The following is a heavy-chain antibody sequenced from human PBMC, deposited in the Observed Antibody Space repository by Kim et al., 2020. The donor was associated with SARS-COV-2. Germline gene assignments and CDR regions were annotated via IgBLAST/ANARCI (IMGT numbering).Heavy chain of an antibody. Sequence: GGSLRLSCAASGFTFSSYAMHWVRQAPGKGLEWVAVISYDGSNKYYADSVKGRFTISRDNSKNTLYLQMNSLRAEDTAVYYCAGSGSYHGAFDIWGQGTMVTVSS. V-gene: IGHV3-30-3*01. D-gene: IGHD1-26*01. CDR1: GFTFSSYA. J-gene: IGHJ3*02. CDR2: ISYDGSNK. CDR3: AGSGSYHGAFDI.